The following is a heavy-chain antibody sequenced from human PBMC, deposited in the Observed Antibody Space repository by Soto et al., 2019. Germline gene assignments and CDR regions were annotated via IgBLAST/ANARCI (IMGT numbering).Heavy chain of an antibody. V-gene: IGHV1-69*04. Sequence: SVKVSCKASGGTFSSYTISWVRQAPGQGLEWMGRIIPILGIANYAQKFQGRVTITADKPTSTAYMELSSLRSEDTAVYYCARDSRHGGYDPFDYWGQGTLVTVSS. D-gene: IGHD5-12*01. CDR2: IIPILGIA. J-gene: IGHJ4*02. CDR1: GGTFSSYT. CDR3: ARDSRHGGYDPFDY.